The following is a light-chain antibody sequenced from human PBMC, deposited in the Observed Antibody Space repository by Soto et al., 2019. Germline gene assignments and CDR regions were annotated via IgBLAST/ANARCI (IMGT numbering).Light chain of an antibody. V-gene: IGLV2-14*01. Sequence: QSVLTQPASVSGSPGQSITISCTGTSTDVGGYKYVSWYQQHPGIAPKLMIFEVNGRPSGVSDRFSGSKSGNTASLTISGLQPEDEADYYCSSFSSSSTPYVFGTGTKV. CDR3: SSFSSSSTPYV. J-gene: IGLJ1*01. CDR2: EVN. CDR1: STDVGGYKY.